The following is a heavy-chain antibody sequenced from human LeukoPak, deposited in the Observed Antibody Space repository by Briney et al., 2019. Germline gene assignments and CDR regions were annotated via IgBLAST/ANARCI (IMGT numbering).Heavy chain of an antibody. CDR1: GFTFSSYW. CDR2: IKQDGSEK. CDR3: ARDRHIGGPSWVNPAYFDY. J-gene: IGHJ4*02. Sequence: GGSLRLSCAASGFTFSSYWMSWVRQAPGKGLEWVANIKQDGSEKYYVDSVKGRFTISRDNAKNSLYLQMNSLRAEDTAVYYCARDRHIGGPSWVNPAYFDYWGQGTLVTVSS. D-gene: IGHD4-23*01. V-gene: IGHV3-7*01.